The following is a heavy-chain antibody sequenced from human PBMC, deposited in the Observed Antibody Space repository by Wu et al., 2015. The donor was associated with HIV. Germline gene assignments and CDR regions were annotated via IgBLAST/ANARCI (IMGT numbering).Heavy chain of an antibody. CDR3: AIGGGRNSLSVADYHYYGMDV. CDR2: ITPILATS. Sequence: QVQLVQSGTEVKKPGSAVKVSCKVSGDTFSKSAISWVRQAPGQGLQWVGAITPILATSINTQTFQDRIKIVADESTSTIYMEMTSLKIDDTAVYYCAIGGGRNSLSVADYHYYGMDVVGPRDHDHRLV. D-gene: IGHD1-14*01. J-gene: IGHJ6*02. CDR1: GDTFSKSA. V-gene: IGHV1-69*13.